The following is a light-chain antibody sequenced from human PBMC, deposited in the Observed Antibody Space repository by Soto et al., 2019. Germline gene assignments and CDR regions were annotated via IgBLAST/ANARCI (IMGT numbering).Light chain of an antibody. CDR3: SSYAGSNKV. Sequence: QSVLTQPPSASGSPGQSVALSCTGTSSDVGGYDYVSWYQHHPGKAPKLIIYEVNKWPSGVPDRFSGSKSGNTASLTVSGLQADDEADYYCSSYAGSNKVFGGGTKVTVL. CDR2: EVN. V-gene: IGLV2-8*01. J-gene: IGLJ3*02. CDR1: SSDVGGYDY.